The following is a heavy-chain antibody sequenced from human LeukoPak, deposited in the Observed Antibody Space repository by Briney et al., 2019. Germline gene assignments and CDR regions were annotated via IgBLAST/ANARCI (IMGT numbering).Heavy chain of an antibody. Sequence: GGALRLSCAASGFTFRAFGMNWLRQAPGEAPEWVSGIDGAGGTTYYADSVKGRFTISRDNSKSMLFLQMNSLRADDTTIYYCVKESPHWTVSPGDWGQGTPVTVSS. CDR3: VKESPHWTVSPGD. CDR1: GFTFRAFG. J-gene: IGHJ1*01. V-gene: IGHV3-23*01. D-gene: IGHD4-17*01. CDR2: IDGAGGTT.